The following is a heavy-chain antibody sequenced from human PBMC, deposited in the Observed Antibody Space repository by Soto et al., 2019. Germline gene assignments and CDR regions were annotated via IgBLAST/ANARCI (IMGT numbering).Heavy chain of an antibody. D-gene: IGHD3-10*01. CDR3: ARETYYYAPRYGMDV. Sequence: GGSLRLSCEASGFTFRSYWMSWVRQAPGKGLEWVANIKQDGSEKYYVDSVKGRFTISRDNAKNSLYLQMNSLRAEDTAVYYCARETYYYAPRYGMDVWGQGSTVTVSS. CDR1: GFTFRSYW. J-gene: IGHJ6*02. V-gene: IGHV3-7*03. CDR2: IKQDGSEK.